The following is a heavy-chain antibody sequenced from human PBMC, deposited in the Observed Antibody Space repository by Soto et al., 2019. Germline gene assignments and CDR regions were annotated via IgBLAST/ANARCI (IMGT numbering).Heavy chain of an antibody. J-gene: IGHJ4*02. V-gene: IGHV2-5*01. CDR3: AHRIGGYSYGNYFDY. CDR2: IYWNDDK. D-gene: IGHD5-18*01. Sequence: SGPTLVNPTQTLTLTCTFSGFSLSTSGVGVGWIRQPPGKALEWLALIYWNDDKRYSPSLKSRLTITKDTSKNQVVLTMTNMDPVDTATYYCAHRIGGYSYGNYFDYWGQGTLVTVSS. CDR1: GFSLSTSGVG.